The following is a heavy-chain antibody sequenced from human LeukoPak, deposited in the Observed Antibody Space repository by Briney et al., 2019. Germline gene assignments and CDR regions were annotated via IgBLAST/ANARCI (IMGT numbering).Heavy chain of an antibody. CDR3: ARGVITMVRGVIIPDYFDY. D-gene: IGHD3-10*01. J-gene: IGHJ4*02. CDR1: GGSISSGGYS. Sequence: PSETLSLTCAVSGGSISSGGYSWSWIRQPPGKGLEWIGYIYHSGSTYYNPSLKSRVTISVDRSKNQFSLKLSSVTAADTAVYYCARGVITMVRGVIIPDYFDYWGQGTLVTVSS. V-gene: IGHV4-30-2*01. CDR2: IYHSGST.